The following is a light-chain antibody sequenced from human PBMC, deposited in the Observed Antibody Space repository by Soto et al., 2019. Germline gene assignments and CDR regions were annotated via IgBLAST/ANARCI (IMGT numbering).Light chain of an antibody. CDR3: QQYANSPFT. Sequence: EIVMTQSPATLSVSPGETATLSCRASQSVSYNLAWYQQKPGQGPRLLIYGAFTRATGIPARFSGSGSGTDFTLTISRLEPEDFAVYYCQQYANSPFTFGQGTKLEIK. J-gene: IGKJ2*01. CDR1: QSVSYN. V-gene: IGKV3D-15*02. CDR2: GAF.